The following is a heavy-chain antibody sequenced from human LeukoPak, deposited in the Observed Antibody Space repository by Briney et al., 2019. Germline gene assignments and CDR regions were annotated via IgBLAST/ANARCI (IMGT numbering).Heavy chain of an antibody. CDR2: TTDSGSRT. D-gene: IGHD6-19*01. CDR1: GFTFSSYA. CDR3: AKGGAMADKYYQE. Sequence: GGSLRLSCAASGFTFSSYAMRWDRQVPGKGLEWVSSTTDSGSRTYYADSVKGRFTISRDNSKNMLYLQMNSLRAEDTAAYYCAKGGAMADKYYQEWGQGTLVTVSS. V-gene: IGHV3-23*01. J-gene: IGHJ1*01.